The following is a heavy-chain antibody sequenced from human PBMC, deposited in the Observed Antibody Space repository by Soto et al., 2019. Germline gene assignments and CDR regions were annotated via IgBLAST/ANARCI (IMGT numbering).Heavy chain of an antibody. Sequence: EVRLVESGGGLVQPGGSLRLSCAASGFTFDNYEMNWVRQAPGKGLEWLSYISSSGSMTYYADSVRGRFTISRDNAKNSLYLHMNSLRVEDTAVYYCAKEATNINNFDYWGQGALVTVSS. D-gene: IGHD1-26*01. CDR3: AKEATNINNFDY. J-gene: IGHJ4*02. CDR2: ISSSGSMT. V-gene: IGHV3-48*03. CDR1: GFTFDNYE.